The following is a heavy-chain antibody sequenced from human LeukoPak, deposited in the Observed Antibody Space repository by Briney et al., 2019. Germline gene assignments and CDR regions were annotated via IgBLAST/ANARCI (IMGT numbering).Heavy chain of an antibody. Sequence: PSETLSLTCAVYGVSFSRYYWSWIRQPPGKGLEWIGEINHSGSTNYNPSLKSRVTISVDTSKNQFSLKLSSVTAADTAVYYCASTQQLAYFDYWGQGTLFTVSS. V-gene: IGHV4-34*01. CDR1: GVSFSRYY. CDR3: ASTQQLAYFDY. CDR2: INHSGST. D-gene: IGHD6-13*01. J-gene: IGHJ4*02.